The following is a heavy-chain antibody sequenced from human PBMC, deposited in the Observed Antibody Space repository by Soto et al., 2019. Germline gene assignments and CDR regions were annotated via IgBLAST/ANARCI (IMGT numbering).Heavy chain of an antibody. Sequence: QDQLVESGGGVVQPGRSLRLSCTAPGFSFSNYALHWVRQAPGKGLEWVAVISYDGSNEYYGDAVKGRFTIFRDDSKNMLYLQMNSLKDDDTAVYCCAKDGASWGQGTLVTVSS. CDR2: ISYDGSNE. J-gene: IGHJ5*02. CDR3: AKDGAS. CDR1: GFSFSNYA. D-gene: IGHD3-16*01. V-gene: IGHV3-30*18.